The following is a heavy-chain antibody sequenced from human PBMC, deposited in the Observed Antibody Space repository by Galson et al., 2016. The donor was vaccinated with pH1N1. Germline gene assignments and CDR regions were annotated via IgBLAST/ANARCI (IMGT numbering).Heavy chain of an antibody. CDR3: AKVTGYLYGYVDY. CDR2: ISSSSSTI. Sequence: LRLSCAASGFTFSSYSMNWVRQAPGKGLEWVSYISSSSSTIYYADSVKGRFTISRDNAKNSLYLQMNSLRAEDTALYYCAKVTGYLYGYVDYWGQGTLVTVSS. D-gene: IGHD5-18*01. CDR1: GFTFSSYS. J-gene: IGHJ4*02. V-gene: IGHV3-48*01.